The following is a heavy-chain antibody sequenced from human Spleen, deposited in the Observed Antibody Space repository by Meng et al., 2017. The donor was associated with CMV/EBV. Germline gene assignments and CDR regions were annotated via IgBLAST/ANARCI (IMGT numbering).Heavy chain of an antibody. J-gene: IGHJ4*02. V-gene: IGHV3-53*01. CDR2: IYSGGST. CDR1: GFDVNGNY. CDR3: AKYQLPSGRISGGPFDY. D-gene: IGHD2-2*01. Sequence: GFDVNGNYMSWVRQAPGKGLGWVSIIYSGGSTYYTDSVKGRFTISRDKSKNTVYLQMNSLRAEDTAVYYCAKYQLPSGRISGGPFDYWGQGTLVTVSS.